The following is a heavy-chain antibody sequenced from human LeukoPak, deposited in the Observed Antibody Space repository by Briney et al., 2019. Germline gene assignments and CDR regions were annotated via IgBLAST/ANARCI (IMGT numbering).Heavy chain of an antibody. D-gene: IGHD5-12*01. J-gene: IGHJ3*02. CDR3: ARDSGLVAPVYDAFDI. Sequence: KPSETLSLTCTVSGGSISSYYWSWIRQPPGKGLEWIGYIYYSGSTNYNPSLKSRVTISVDTSKNQFSLKLSSVTAADTAVYCCARDSGLVAPVYDAFDIWGQGTMVTVSS. CDR2: IYYSGST. V-gene: IGHV4-59*01. CDR1: GGSISSYY.